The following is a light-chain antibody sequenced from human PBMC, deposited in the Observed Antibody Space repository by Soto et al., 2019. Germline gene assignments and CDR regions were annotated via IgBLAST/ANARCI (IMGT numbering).Light chain of an antibody. CDR2: EVS. CDR3: SSYTSISTYHLV. Sequence: LSEPGRESGYIGEATTILNTRTSSDVGVYNYVSWYQQHPGKASKLVIYEVSNRPSGVSNRFSGSRSGNTASLTISGLQAEDEADYYLSSYTSISTYHLVFGTESNVT. CDR1: SSDVGVYNY. V-gene: IGLV2-14*01. J-gene: IGLJ1*01.